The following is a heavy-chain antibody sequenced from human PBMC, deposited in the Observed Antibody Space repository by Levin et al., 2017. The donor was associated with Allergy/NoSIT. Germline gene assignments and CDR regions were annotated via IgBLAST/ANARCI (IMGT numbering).Heavy chain of an antibody. CDR1: GFRFSRHG. CDR3: AKGDGEYGIGFDY. Sequence: GGSLRLSCAASGFRFSRHGMHWVRQAPGKGLEWLAIISYDGSDTFYADSVKGRFTISKDNSKNTLFLQMNSLRADDTAMYYCAKGDGEYGIGFDYCGQGPLVTVSS. D-gene: IGHD2/OR15-2a*01. CDR2: ISYDGSDT. J-gene: IGHJ4*02. V-gene: IGHV3-30*18.